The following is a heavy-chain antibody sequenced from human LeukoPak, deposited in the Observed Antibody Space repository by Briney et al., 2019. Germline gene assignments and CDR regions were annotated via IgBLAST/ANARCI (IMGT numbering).Heavy chain of an antibody. Sequence: TPSHTLSLTCTVSGGLISRIEYYWGWVRQSPVKGLEWLGHIYHTGTTLYSPHLNNRLTISVDSSKNQFSLTLNSVTAADTAVYYCASVSVWELATHTGGSFDYWGRGILVTVSS. V-gene: IGHV4-30-4*01. CDR1: GGLISRIEYY. CDR3: ASVSVWELATHTGGSFDY. J-gene: IGHJ4*02. D-gene: IGHD1-26*01. CDR2: IYHTGTT.